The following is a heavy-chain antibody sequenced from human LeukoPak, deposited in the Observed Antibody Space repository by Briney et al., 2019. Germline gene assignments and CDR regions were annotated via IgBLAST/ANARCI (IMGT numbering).Heavy chain of an antibody. Sequence: SEALFLTCAVYVGSFSGDYWSWIRQPPGKGLQWIGEINHSGSTNYNPSLKSRVTISVVTSKNQFSLKLSSLTAADTAVYYCARGSIAAPGGDYFFDYWSQRTLVTVSS. J-gene: IGHJ4*01. CDR3: ARGSIAAPGGDYFFDY. CDR1: VGSFSGDY. D-gene: IGHD6-13*01. V-gene: IGHV4-34*01. CDR2: INHSGST.